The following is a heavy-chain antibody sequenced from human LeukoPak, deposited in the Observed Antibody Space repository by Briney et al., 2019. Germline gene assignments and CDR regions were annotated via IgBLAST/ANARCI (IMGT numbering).Heavy chain of an antibody. CDR3: ASSEHYYYYMDV. V-gene: IGHV1-18*01. CDR1: GGTFSSYG. Sequence: GASVKVSCKASGGTFSSYGISWVRQAPGQGLEWMGWISAYNGNTNYAQKLQGRVTMTTDTSTSTAYMELRSLRSDDTAVYYCASSEHYYYYMDVWGKGTTVTVSS. D-gene: IGHD6-25*01. CDR2: ISAYNGNT. J-gene: IGHJ6*03.